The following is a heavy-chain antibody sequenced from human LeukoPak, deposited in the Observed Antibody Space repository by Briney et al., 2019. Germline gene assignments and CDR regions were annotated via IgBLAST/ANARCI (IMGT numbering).Heavy chain of an antibody. J-gene: IGHJ6*03. CDR1: GYTFTGYY. D-gene: IGHD2-2*01. CDR2: INPNSGGT. V-gene: IGHV1-2*02. Sequence: ASVKVSCKASGYTFTGYYMHWVRQAPGQGLEWMGWINPNSGGTNYAQKLQGRVTMTTDTSTSTAYMELRSLRSDDTAVYYCARIDLGYCSSTSCVPYYYYYMDVWGKGTTVTVSS. CDR3: ARIDLGYCSSTSCVPYYYYYMDV.